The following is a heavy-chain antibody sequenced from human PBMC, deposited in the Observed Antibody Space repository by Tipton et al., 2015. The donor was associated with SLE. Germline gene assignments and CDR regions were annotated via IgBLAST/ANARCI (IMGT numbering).Heavy chain of an antibody. CDR2: IYYSGST. V-gene: IGHV4-38-2*02. Sequence: TLSLTCTVSGYSISSGYYWGWIRQPPGKGLEWIGTIYYSGSTNYNPSLESRVTISVDTSKNQFSLKLSSVTAADTAVYYCARDRPRFAAMVNAPYWYFDLWGRGTLVTVSS. CDR1: GYSISSGYY. D-gene: IGHD5-18*01. J-gene: IGHJ2*01. CDR3: ARDRPRFAAMVNAPYWYFDL.